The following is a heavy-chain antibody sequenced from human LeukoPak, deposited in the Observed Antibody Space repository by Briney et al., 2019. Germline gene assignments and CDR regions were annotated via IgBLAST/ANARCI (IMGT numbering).Heavy chain of an antibody. V-gene: IGHV4-34*01. Sequence: SETLSLTCAVYGGSFSGYYWSWIRQPPGKGLEWIGEINHSGSTNYNPSLKSRVTISVDTSKSQFSLKLSSVTAADTAVYYCARAVWFGELLSPHGEYYFDYWGQGTLVTVSS. CDR3: ARAVWFGELLSPHGEYYFDY. CDR2: INHSGST. J-gene: IGHJ4*02. CDR1: GGSFSGYY. D-gene: IGHD3-10*01.